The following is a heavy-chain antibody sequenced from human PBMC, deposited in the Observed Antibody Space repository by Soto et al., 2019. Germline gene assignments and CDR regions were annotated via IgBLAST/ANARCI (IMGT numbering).Heavy chain of an antibody. V-gene: IGHV1-58*02. D-gene: IGHD3-9*01. J-gene: IGHJ6*02. CDR2: IVVGSGNT. CDR1: GFTFTSSA. CDR3: AADPYYDILTGSAHYHYYYGMDV. Sequence: SVKVSCKASGFTFTSSAMQWVRQPRGQRLEWIGWIVVGSGNTNYAQKFQERVTITRDMSTSTAYMELSSLGSEDTAVYYCAADPYYDILTGSAHYHYYYGMDVWG.